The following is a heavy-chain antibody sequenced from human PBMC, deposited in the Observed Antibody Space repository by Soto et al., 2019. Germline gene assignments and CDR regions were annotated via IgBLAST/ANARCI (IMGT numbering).Heavy chain of an antibody. Sequence: ASVKVSCKASGYTFTSYYMHWVRQAPGQGLEWMGIINPSCGSTSYAQKFQGRVTMTRDTSTSTAYMELRSLRSEDTAVYYCAIVLLSTGYYYCYYGVEVWGHGTTVTVSS. V-gene: IGHV1-46*01. D-gene: IGHD2-8*02. J-gene: IGHJ6*02. CDR1: GYTFTSYY. CDR3: AIVLLSTGYYYCYYGVEV. CDR2: INPSCGST.